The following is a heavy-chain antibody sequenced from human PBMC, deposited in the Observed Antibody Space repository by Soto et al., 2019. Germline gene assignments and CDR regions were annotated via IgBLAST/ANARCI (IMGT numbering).Heavy chain of an antibody. J-gene: IGHJ3*01. D-gene: IGHD6-19*01. V-gene: IGHV3-74*01. CDR3: ARGASTGLACDAFDL. CDR2: VNSDGSST. Sequence: EVQLVESGGGSVQPGGSLRLSCTASGFTFTTYWIHWVRQAPGKGLVWVSRVNSDGSSTIYADSVKGRFTISRDNAKNTVYLQMNSLRDDDTAVYYCARGASTGLACDAFDLWGEGTVVSVSS. CDR1: GFTFTTYW.